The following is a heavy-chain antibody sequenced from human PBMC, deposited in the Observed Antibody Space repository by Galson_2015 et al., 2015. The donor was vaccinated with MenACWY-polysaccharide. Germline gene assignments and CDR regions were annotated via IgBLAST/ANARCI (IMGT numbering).Heavy chain of an antibody. D-gene: IGHD2-8*01. Sequence: SLRLSCAASGFAFSSYWMHWVRQAPGEGLVWVSRINSDGSSTGYADSVKGRLTISRDSAKNTLYLQMNSLRADDTAVYYCARNVRPYTSGAISDYWCPGTLVTVSS. J-gene: IGHJ4*01. V-gene: IGHV3-74*01. CDR1: GFAFSSYW. CDR2: INSDGSST. CDR3: ARNVRPYTSGAISDY.